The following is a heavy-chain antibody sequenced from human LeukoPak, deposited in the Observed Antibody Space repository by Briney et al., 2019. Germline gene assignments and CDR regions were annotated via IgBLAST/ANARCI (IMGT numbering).Heavy chain of an antibody. Sequence: SETLPLTRTVSGDSISSFYWSWIRQPAGKGLEWIGRLYPSGTTSYIPSLKSRVTMSLDTSKNQFSLRLSSVTAADTAVYYCARESMVRGVTHFDYWGQGTLVTVSS. J-gene: IGHJ4*02. CDR3: ARESMVRGVTHFDY. V-gene: IGHV4-4*07. CDR2: LYPSGTT. D-gene: IGHD3-10*01. CDR1: GDSISSFY.